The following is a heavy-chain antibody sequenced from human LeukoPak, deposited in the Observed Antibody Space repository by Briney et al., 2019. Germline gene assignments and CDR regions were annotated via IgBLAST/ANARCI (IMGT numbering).Heavy chain of an antibody. D-gene: IGHD3-22*01. V-gene: IGHV3-73*01. CDR2: VRKKADNYAT. CDR1: GFTFSDSA. Sequence: GGSLSLSCAAFGFTFSDSAMHWVRQASGKGLEWVGRVRKKADNYATAYAASVKGRFTISRDDSKNTAYLQMNSLKTEDTAVYYCVPTYFSDSSTFYPDYWGQGTLVTVSS. CDR3: VPTYFSDSSTFYPDY. J-gene: IGHJ4*02.